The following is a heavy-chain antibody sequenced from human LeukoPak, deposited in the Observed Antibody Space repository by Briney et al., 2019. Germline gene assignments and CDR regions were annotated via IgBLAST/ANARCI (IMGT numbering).Heavy chain of an antibody. CDR1: GGSISSSSYY. V-gene: IGHV4-39*01. CDR2: IYYSGST. J-gene: IGHJ4*02. CDR3: ARHKMGPRIAAAGTFDY. D-gene: IGHD6-13*01. Sequence: SETLSLTCTVSGGSISSSSYYWGWIRQPPGKGLEWIGSIYYSGSTYYNPSLKSRVTISVDTSENQFSLKLSSVTAADTAVYYCARHKMGPRIAAAGTFDYWGQGTLVTVSS.